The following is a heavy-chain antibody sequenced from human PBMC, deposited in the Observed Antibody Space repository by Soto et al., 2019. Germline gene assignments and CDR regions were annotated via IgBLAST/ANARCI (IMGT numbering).Heavy chain of an antibody. J-gene: IGHJ4*02. CDR3: ASGDKAVAGTDH. Sequence: QVHLVQSVDEAKTPGASVKASCKASGYTITGYTIHWVRQAPVQRLEWMGRINGRNGNTKYSQKFQGRVSMTRDTAASTAYLDLSRLISEDTAVFYCASGDKAVAGTDHWGQGTLVTVSS. CDR1: GYTITGYT. CDR2: INGRNGNT. D-gene: IGHD6-19*01. V-gene: IGHV1-3*01.